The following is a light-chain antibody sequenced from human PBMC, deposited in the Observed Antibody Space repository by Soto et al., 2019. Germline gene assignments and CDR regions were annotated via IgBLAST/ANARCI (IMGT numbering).Light chain of an antibody. CDR1: SSDVGSYEF. CDR3: CSYAGGNTLV. CDR2: EGT. V-gene: IGLV2-23*01. Sequence: QSALTQPASVSGSPGQSITISCTGTSSDVGSYEFVSWYQQHPGNAPKLIIYEGTQRPSGISKRLSGSKSGNTASLTISGRQAEDEAEYFCCSYAGGNTLVFGGGTKLTVL. J-gene: IGLJ3*02.